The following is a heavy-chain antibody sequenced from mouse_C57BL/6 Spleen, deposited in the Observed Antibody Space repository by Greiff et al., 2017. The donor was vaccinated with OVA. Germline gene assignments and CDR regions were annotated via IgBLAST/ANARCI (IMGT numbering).Heavy chain of an antibody. J-gene: IGHJ2*01. V-gene: IGHV1-82*01. D-gene: IGHD2-4*01. CDR2: IYPGDGDT. Sequence: VKLMESGPELVKPGASVKISCKASGYAFSSSWMNWVKQRPGKGLEWIGRIYPGDGDTNYNGKFKGKATLTADKSSSTAYMQLSSLTSEDSAVYFCARRGDYESPYFDYWGQGTTLTVSS. CDR1: GYAFSSSW. CDR3: ARRGDYESPYFDY.